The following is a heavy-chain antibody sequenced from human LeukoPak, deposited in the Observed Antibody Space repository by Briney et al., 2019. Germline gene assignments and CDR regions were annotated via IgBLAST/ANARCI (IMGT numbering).Heavy chain of an antibody. D-gene: IGHD3-10*01. CDR1: GFTFSNYA. CDR2: ISYDGSVE. J-gene: IGHJ4*02. CDR3: AKSAGGLGSYYRKYFDF. Sequence: GGSLRLSCAASGFTFSNYAMHWVRQAPGKGLEWVALISYDGSVEKNADSVKGRFTISRDNSKNTLYLQMNSLRVEDTAVYFCAKSAGGLGSYYRKYFDFCGQGTLVTVSS. V-gene: IGHV3-30*18.